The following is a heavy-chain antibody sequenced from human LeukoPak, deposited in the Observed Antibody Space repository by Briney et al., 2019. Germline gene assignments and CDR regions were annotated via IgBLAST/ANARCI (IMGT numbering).Heavy chain of an antibody. Sequence: PGRSLRLSCAASGFTFSRYGMHWVRQAPGKGLEWVAVIWYDGSNRQYVDSVKGRFTISRDNSKNTLYLQMNSLRADDTAVYYCARDFGFSPSSGYSFDYWGQGTLVTVSS. J-gene: IGHJ4*02. CDR1: GFTFSRYG. V-gene: IGHV3-33*01. CDR2: IWYDGSNR. D-gene: IGHD3-22*01. CDR3: ARDFGFSPSSGYSFDY.